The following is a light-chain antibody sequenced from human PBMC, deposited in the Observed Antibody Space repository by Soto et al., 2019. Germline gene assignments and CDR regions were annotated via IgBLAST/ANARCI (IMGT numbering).Light chain of an antibody. J-gene: IGKJ5*01. CDR1: QNAGRY. V-gene: IGKV1-39*01. Sequence: DIQLTQSPPSLSASVGDRVTMTCRASQNAGRYLNWYQQTPGKAPKIXIYAASSLQSGVPSRFSGSGAGTDFTRTISSLQPEDVETDYCQQSYSTPPTFGQGTRLEIK. CDR3: QQSYSTPPT. CDR2: AAS.